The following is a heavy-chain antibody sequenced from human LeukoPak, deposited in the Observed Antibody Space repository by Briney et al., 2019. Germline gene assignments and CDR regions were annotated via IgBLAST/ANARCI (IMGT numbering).Heavy chain of an antibody. CDR1: GGSISSGGYY. D-gene: IGHD2-2*02. Sequence: PSETLSLTCTVSGGSISSGGYYWRWIRQHPGKGLEWIGYIYYSGSTYYNPSLKSRVTISVDTSKNQFSLKLSSVTAADTAVYYCARDSPDCSSTSCYTRGYYYYYMDVWGKGTTVTVSS. CDR2: IYYSGST. J-gene: IGHJ6*03. V-gene: IGHV4-31*03. CDR3: ARDSPDCSSTSCYTRGYYYYYMDV.